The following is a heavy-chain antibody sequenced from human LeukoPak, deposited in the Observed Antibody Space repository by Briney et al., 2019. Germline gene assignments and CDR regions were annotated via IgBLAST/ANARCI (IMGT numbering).Heavy chain of an antibody. V-gene: IGHV3-11*06. CDR3: ARVGSRGYYFDY. Sequence: GGSLRLSCASSGFTFSDYYMSWIRQAPGKGLEWVSHISGSSTYTNYADSVKGRFTISRDNANNPLYLQMNSLTAEDTAVFYCARVGSRGYYFDYWGQGTLVSVSS. CDR2: ISGSSTYT. D-gene: IGHD1-26*01. J-gene: IGHJ4*02. CDR1: GFTFSDYY.